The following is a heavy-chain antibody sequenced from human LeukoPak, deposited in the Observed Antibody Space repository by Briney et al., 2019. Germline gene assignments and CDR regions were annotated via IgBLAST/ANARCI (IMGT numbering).Heavy chain of an antibody. CDR1: GGSFSGYY. D-gene: IGHD3-3*01. CDR2: INHSGST. J-gene: IGHJ4*02. Sequence: SETLSLTCAVYGGSFSGYYWSWIRQPPGKGVEWIGEINHSGSTNYNPSLKSRVTISVDTSKNQFSLKLSSVTAADTAVYYCARGRALRFLEWFTSDYWGQGTLVTVSS. V-gene: IGHV4-34*01. CDR3: ARGRALRFLEWFTSDY.